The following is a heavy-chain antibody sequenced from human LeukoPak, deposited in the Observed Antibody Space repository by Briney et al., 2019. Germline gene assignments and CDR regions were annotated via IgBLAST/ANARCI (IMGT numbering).Heavy chain of an antibody. CDR2: IYYSGST. J-gene: IGHJ4*02. Sequence: SETLSLTCTVSGGSISSYYWSWIRQPPGKGLEWIGYIYYSGSTNYNPSLKSRVTISVDTSKNQFSLKLSSVTAADTAVYYCARAVTGDLNYFDYWGQGTLVTVSS. CDR3: ARAVTGDLNYFDY. V-gene: IGHV4-59*12. CDR1: GGSISSYY. D-gene: IGHD7-27*01.